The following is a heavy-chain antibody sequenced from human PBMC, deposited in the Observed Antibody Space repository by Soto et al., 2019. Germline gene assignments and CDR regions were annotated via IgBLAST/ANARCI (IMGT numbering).Heavy chain of an antibody. CDR1: GFTFSSYW. CDR3: AREGYYDFWSGPTYYYYYGMDV. V-gene: IGHV3-74*01. D-gene: IGHD3-3*01. CDR2: INSDGSST. J-gene: IGHJ6*02. Sequence: LRLSCAASGFTFSSYWMHWVRQAPGKGLVWVSRINSDGSSTSYADSVKGRFTIPRDNAKNTLYLQMNSLRAEDTAVYYCAREGYYDFWSGPTYYYYYGMDVWGQGTTVTVSS.